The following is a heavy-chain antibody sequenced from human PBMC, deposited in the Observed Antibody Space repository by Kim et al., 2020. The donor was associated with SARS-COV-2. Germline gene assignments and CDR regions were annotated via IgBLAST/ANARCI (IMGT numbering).Heavy chain of an antibody. D-gene: IGHD2-2*01. V-gene: IGHV3-48*02. J-gene: IGHJ6*02. CDR3: ARVVRPPGHLYQFGMDV. CDR2: IDSYGSPI. Sequence: GGSLRLSCAASGFTFGSYSMNWVRQAPGKGLEWIAYIDSYGSPIYYADSVKGRFTISRDTARSSLFLQMNGLRHEDTAVYFCARVVRPPGHLYQFGMDVWGQGTTVTVSS. CDR1: GFTFGSYS.